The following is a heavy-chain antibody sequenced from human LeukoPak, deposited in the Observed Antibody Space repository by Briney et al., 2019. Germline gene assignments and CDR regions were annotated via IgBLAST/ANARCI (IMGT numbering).Heavy chain of an antibody. J-gene: IGHJ6*03. CDR1: GFIFSGFG. D-gene: IGHD2-21*01. V-gene: IGHV3-48*02. Sequence: GGSLRLSCAASGFIFSGFGMNWVRQAPGKGREGISYIGSCGSAGGNIYYAVSVKGRFTVSRDNAKDSLFLQMNSLQDADTAVYYCARAPTPYFTYYMDVWGKGTTVTVSS. CDR2: IGSCGSAGGNI. CDR3: ARAPTPYFTYYMDV.